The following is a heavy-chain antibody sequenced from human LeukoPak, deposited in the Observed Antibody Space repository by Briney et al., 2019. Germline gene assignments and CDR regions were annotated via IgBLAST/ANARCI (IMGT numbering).Heavy chain of an antibody. V-gene: IGHV1-46*01. Sequence: ASVKVSCKASGHMFTNYNMQWVRQAPGQGLEWMGMVSASGANTKYAQKFRGRVTMTRDTSISTAYMELSRLRSDDTAVYYCARVGTSDYYDSSGYYAFDICGQGTMVTVSS. D-gene: IGHD3-22*01. CDR1: GHMFTNYN. J-gene: IGHJ3*02. CDR3: ARVGTSDYYDSSGYYAFDI. CDR2: VSASGANT.